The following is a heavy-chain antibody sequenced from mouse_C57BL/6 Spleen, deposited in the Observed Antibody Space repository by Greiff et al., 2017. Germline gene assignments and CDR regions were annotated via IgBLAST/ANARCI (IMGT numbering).Heavy chain of an antibody. D-gene: IGHD1-1*01. CDR3: ARHSPYYFGSTYWYFDV. Sequence: VQVVESGGDLVKPGGSLKLSCAASGFTFSSYGMSWVRQTPDKRLEWVATISSGGSYTYYPDSVKGRFTISRDNAKNTLYLQMSSLKSEDTAMYYCARHSPYYFGSTYWYFDVWGTGTTVTVSS. V-gene: IGHV5-6*01. CDR1: GFTFSSYG. CDR2: ISSGGSYT. J-gene: IGHJ1*03.